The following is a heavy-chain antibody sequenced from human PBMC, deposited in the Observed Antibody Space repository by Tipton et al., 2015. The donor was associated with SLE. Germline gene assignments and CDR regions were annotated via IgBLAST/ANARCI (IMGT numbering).Heavy chain of an antibody. J-gene: IGHJ4*02. CDR1: GGSFSGYY. D-gene: IGHD3-16*01. CDR2: INHSGST. Sequence: TLSLTCAVYGGSFSGYYWSWIRQPPGKGLEWSGEINHSGSTNYNPSLKSRVTISVDTSKNQFSLKLSSVTAADTAVYYCASRGGEDLDYWGQGTLVTVSS. CDR3: ASRGGEDLDY. V-gene: IGHV4-34*01.